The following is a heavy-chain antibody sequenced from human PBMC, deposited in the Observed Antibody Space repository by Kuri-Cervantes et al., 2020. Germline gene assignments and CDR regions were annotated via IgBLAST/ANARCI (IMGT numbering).Heavy chain of an antibody. CDR1: GFTFSSYG. Sequence: GGSLRLSCAASGFTFSSYGMHWVRQAPGEGLECVSVIYTDGSTKYADSVQGRFTISRDNSKNTLYLQMNSLRAEDTAVYYCARELGYCTGGVCPWGQGTLVTVSS. CDR3: ARELGYCTGGVCP. CDR2: IYTDGST. J-gene: IGHJ5*02. D-gene: IGHD2-8*02. V-gene: IGHV3-NL1*01.